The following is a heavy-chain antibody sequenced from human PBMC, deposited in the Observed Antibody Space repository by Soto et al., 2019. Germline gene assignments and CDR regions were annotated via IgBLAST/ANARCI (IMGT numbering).Heavy chain of an antibody. Sequence: EVQLVESGGGLVKPGGSLRLSCAASGFTFSSYSMNWVRQAPGKGLEWVSSISSSSSYIYYADSVKGRFTISRDNAKNSLYRQMNSLRAEDTAGYYCARATTSYGMDVWGQGTTGTVSS. CDR2: ISSSSSYI. V-gene: IGHV3-21*01. D-gene: IGHD1-1*01. CDR1: GFTFSSYS. J-gene: IGHJ6*02. CDR3: ARATTSYGMDV.